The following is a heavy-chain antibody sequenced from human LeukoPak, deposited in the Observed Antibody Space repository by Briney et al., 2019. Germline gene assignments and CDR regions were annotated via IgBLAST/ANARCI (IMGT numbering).Heavy chain of an antibody. CDR2: ISGSGAKT. CDR1: GFTFSSYA. J-gene: IGHJ4*02. V-gene: IGHV3-23*01. D-gene: IGHD1-26*01. CDR3: AKDMGEDGSYYLDY. Sequence: GGSLRLSCAASGFTFSSYAMSWVRQAPGKGLEWVSAISGSGAKTYYAGSVKGRFTISRDTSKNTLYLQMNSLRAEDTAVYYCAKDMGEDGSYYLDYWGQGTPVTVSS.